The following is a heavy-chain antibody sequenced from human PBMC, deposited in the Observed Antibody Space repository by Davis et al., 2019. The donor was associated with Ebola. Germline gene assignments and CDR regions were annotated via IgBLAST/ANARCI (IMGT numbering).Heavy chain of an antibody. CDR1: GYSINSGYY. D-gene: IGHD3-10*01. CDR2: IYHSGST. CDR3: ARDTRGIINP. J-gene: IGHJ5*02. V-gene: IGHV4-38-2*02. Sequence: PGGSLRLSCAVSGYSINSGYYWGWIRQPPGKGLEWIGSIYHSGSTYYNQSLKSRVTISVDTSKNQFSLKLSSVTAADTAVYYCARDTRGIINPWGQGTLVTVSS.